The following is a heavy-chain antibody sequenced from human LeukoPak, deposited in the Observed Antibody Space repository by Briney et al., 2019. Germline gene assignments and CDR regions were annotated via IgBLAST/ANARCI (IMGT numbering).Heavy chain of an antibody. V-gene: IGHV3-21*01. D-gene: IGHD3-9*01. J-gene: IGHJ4*02. Sequence: GGSLRLSCAASGFTFSSYSMNWVRQAPGKGLEGVSSISSSSSYIYYADSVKVRFTISRDNARNSLYLQMNSLRAEDTAVYYCARDESSYYDILTGYTTNYYFDYWGQGTLVTVSS. CDR3: ARDESSYYDILTGYTTNYYFDY. CDR1: GFTFSSYS. CDR2: ISSSSSYI.